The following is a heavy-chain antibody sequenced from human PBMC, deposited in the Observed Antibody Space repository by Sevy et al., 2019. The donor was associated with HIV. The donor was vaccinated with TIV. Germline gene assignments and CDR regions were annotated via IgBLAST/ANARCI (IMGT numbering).Heavy chain of an antibody. CDR2: SSSTSSV. D-gene: IGHD5-18*01. V-gene: IGHV3-48*02. CDR3: ARDTTSGGYSYGQEYYDY. CDR1: GFTFCSYS. J-gene: IGHJ4*02. Sequence: GGSLRLSCTASGFTFCSYSMNWVRQAPGKGLEWVAYSSSTSSVYYADSVKGRFTISRDNAKNSLFLQMNSLRDEDTAVYYCARDTTSGGYSYGQEYYDYWGQGTLVTVSS.